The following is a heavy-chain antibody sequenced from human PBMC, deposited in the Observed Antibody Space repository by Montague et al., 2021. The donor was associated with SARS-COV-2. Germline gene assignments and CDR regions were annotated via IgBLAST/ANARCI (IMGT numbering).Heavy chain of an antibody. J-gene: IGHJ4*02. D-gene: IGHD3-3*01. CDR2: TNQDGSEK. CDR3: TTLLERDVDY. V-gene: IGHV3-7*01. Sequence: SLRLSCAATGFTFSSYWMSWVRQAPGKGLEWVANTNQDGSEKYYVGSVRGRFTISRDNAKNSLSLQMDSLRDEDTAVYYCTTLLERDVDYWGRGTLLTVSS. CDR1: GFTFSSYW.